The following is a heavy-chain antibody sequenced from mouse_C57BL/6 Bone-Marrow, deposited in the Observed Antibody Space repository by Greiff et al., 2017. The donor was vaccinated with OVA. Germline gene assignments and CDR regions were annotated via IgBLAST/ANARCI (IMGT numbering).Heavy chain of an antibody. Sequence: QVQLQQPGAELVKPGASVKLSCKASGYTFTSYWMQWVKQRPGQGLEWIGEIDPSDSYTNYNQKFKGKATLTVDTSSSTAYMQLSSLTSEDSAVYYCARRRYGSSYYFDYWGQGTTLTVSS. D-gene: IGHD1-1*01. V-gene: IGHV1-50*01. J-gene: IGHJ2*01. CDR3: ARRRYGSSYYFDY. CDR1: GYTFTSYW. CDR2: IDPSDSYT.